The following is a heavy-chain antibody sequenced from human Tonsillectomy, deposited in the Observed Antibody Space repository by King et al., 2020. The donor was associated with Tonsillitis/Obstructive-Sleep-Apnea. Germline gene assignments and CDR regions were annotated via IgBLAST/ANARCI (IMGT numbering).Heavy chain of an antibody. Sequence: PLQESGPGLVKPSETLSLTCTVSGGSISSSSYYWGWIRQPPGKGLEGIGSIYYSGSTYYNPSLKSRVTISVDTSKNQFSLKLTSVTAADTAVYYCARRFGYGSSTFDYWGQGTLVTVSS. CDR2: IYYSGST. J-gene: IGHJ4*02. D-gene: IGHD6-6*01. V-gene: IGHV4-39*01. CDR1: GGSISSSSYY. CDR3: ARRFGYGSSTFDY.